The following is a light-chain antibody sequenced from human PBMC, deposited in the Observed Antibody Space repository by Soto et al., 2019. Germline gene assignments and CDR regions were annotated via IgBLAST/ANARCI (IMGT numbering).Light chain of an antibody. J-gene: IGKJ1*01. CDR2: GAS. CDR3: QQYNNWPPWT. CDR1: QSVSSN. V-gene: IGKV3-15*01. Sequence: IVMTQSPATLSVSPGERATLSCRASQSVSSNLAWYQQKPGQAPRLLIYGASTRATGTPARFSGSGSGTEFTLTISSLQSEDFAVYYCQQYNNWPPWTFGQGTKV.